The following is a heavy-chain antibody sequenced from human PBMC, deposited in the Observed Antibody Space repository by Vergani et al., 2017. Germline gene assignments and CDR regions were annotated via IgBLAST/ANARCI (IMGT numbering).Heavy chain of an antibody. CDR2: IYYSRST. D-gene: IGHD6-13*01. J-gene: IGHJ4*02. CDR3: AGDSSSWERADY. V-gene: IGHV4-59*01. Sequence: QVRLQESGPGLVKPSETLSLICTVSGVSLTTYYWSWVRQPPGKGLEWLGYIYYSRSTTYNPSLKSRLTISVDTSKNQFSLRLGSVTAADTALYYCAGDSSSWERADYWGQGTLVTVSS. CDR1: GVSLTTYY.